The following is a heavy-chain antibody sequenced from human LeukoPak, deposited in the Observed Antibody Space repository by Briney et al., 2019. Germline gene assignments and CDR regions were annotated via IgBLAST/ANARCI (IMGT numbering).Heavy chain of an antibody. CDR1: GFTFSSYW. V-gene: IGHV3-74*01. CDR3: ARGGDYPYYYGMDV. D-gene: IGHD4-17*01. Sequence: GGSLRLSCAASGFTFSSYWMHWVRQAPGKGLVWVSRINSDGSSTSYADSVKGRFTISRDNTKNTLYLQMNSLGAEDTAVYYCARGGDYPYYYGMDVWGQGTTVTVSS. J-gene: IGHJ6*02. CDR2: INSDGSST.